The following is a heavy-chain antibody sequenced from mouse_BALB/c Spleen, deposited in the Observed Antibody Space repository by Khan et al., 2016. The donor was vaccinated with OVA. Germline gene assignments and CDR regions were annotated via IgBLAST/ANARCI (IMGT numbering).Heavy chain of an antibody. D-gene: IGHD1-2*01. Sequence: EVQLQESGPELVKPGASVKISCKASGYTFSDYNMDWVKQSHGKRLEWLGYIYPNDGGSGYNQKFKTKATLTVDMSSITAYMELRSLTSEDSAVYYCVRSGYGSFAFWGQGTLVTVS. V-gene: IGHV1S29*02. J-gene: IGHJ3*01. CDR1: GYTFSDYN. CDR3: VRSGYGSFAF. CDR2: IYPNDGGS.